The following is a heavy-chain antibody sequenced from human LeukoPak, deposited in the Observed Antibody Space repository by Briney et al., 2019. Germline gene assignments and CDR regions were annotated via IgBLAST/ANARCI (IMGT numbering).Heavy chain of an antibody. CDR1: GGTFSSYA. V-gene: IGHV1-69*05. CDR2: IIPIFGTA. CDR3: ARDRVVGGFSFDY. D-gene: IGHD3-16*01. J-gene: IGHJ4*02. Sequence: SVKVSCKASGGTFSSYAISWVRQAPGQGLEWMGGIIPIFGTANYAQKFQGRVTITTDESTSTAYMELSSLRSEDTAVYYCARDRVVGGFSFDYWGQGTLVTVSS.